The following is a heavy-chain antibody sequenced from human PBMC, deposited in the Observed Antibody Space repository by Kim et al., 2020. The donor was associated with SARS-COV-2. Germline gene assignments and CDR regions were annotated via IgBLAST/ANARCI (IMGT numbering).Heavy chain of an antibody. J-gene: IGHJ4*02. CDR3: ARGGYCTNGVCAPHDY. V-gene: IGHV4-34*01. D-gene: IGHD2-8*01. Sequence: SRKSRVTISVDTSKNQFSLKLSSVTAADTAVYYCARGGYCTNGVCAPHDYWGQGTLVTVSS.